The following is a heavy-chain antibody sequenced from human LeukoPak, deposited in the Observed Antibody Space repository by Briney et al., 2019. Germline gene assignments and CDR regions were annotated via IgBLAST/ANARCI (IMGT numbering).Heavy chain of an antibody. CDR3: ARDRSANSRVYYFDY. D-gene: IGHD4/OR15-4a*01. CDR2: ISYDGNIK. CDR1: GFTFSAYA. Sequence: GMSLSLSCAASGFTFSAYAMHWVRPAPGKGLEWVAIISYDGNIKYQADSVKGRFTISRDDSKNTLYLQMNSLRAEDTAVYYCARDRSANSRVYYFDYWGQGTLVTVSS. J-gene: IGHJ4*02. V-gene: IGHV3-30-3*01.